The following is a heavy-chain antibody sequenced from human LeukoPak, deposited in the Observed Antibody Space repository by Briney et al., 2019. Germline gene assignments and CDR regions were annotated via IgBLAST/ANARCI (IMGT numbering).Heavy chain of an antibody. Sequence: SETLSLTCTVSGGSISSYYWSWIRQPPGKGLEWIGYIYYSGSTNYNPSLKRRVTISVDTSKNQFSLKLSSVTAADTAVYYCARCSRYYGSGSYYEAAFDIWGQGTMVTVSS. J-gene: IGHJ3*02. V-gene: IGHV4-59*08. D-gene: IGHD3-10*01. CDR1: GGSISSYY. CDR2: IYYSGST. CDR3: ARCSRYYGSGSYYEAAFDI.